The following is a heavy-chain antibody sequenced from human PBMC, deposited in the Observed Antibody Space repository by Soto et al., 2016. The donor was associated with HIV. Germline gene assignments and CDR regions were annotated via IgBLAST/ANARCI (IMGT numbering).Heavy chain of an antibody. J-gene: IGHJ6*03. CDR2: ISAYNGNT. D-gene: IGHD5-18*01. Sequence: QVQLVQSGAEVKKPGASVKVSCKASGYTFSRYGVSWVRQAPGQGLEWMGWISAYNGNTNYAQKLQGRVTMTTDTSTSTAYMELRSLRSDDTAVYYCARAPGGYSPPAYYYYMDVWGKGTTVTVSS. CDR1: GYTFSRYG. V-gene: IGHV1-18*01. CDR3: ARAPGGYSPPAYYYYMDV.